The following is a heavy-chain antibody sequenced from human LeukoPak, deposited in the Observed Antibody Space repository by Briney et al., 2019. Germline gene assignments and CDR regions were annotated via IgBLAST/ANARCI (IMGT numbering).Heavy chain of an antibody. CDR1: GFTFSSYS. V-gene: IGHV3-21*01. CDR3: ARDQPPSGIVVVPAADY. Sequence: GGSLRLSCAASGFTFSSYSMNWVRQGPGKRLEWVSSISSSSSYIYYTGSVKGRFTISRDNAKNSLYQQMNSLRADDTAVYYCARDQPPSGIVVVPAADYWGQGTLVTVSS. J-gene: IGHJ4*02. D-gene: IGHD2-2*01. CDR2: ISSSSSYI.